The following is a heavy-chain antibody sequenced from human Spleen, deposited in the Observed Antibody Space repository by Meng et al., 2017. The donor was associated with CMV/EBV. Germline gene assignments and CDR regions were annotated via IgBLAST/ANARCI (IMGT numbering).Heavy chain of an antibody. V-gene: IGHV3-74*03. J-gene: IGHJ4*02. Sequence: VEGVEAWRGLVKPGGSLRLSFASSGFTVRRYWMHWVRQIPGKGLEWVSRTDGDGRDITYADSVRGRFTVSRDDAKNTLYLQMNSLRVEDTAVYYCARGVAETLGWEMGYWGQGTLVTVSS. D-gene: IGHD1-26*01. CDR1: GFTVRRYW. CDR3: ARGVAETLGWEMGY. CDR2: TDGDGRDI.